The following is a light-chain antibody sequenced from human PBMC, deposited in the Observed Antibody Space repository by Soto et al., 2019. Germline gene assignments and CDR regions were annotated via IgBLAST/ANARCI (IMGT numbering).Light chain of an antibody. Sequence: QSALTQPASVSGSPGQSITISCTGTSSDVGGYNYVSWYQQHPGKAPRLMIYAASNRPSGVSHRFSGSRSGNTASLTISGLQADDEAVYYCSSYAGSSNWVFGGGTKVTVL. J-gene: IGLJ3*02. CDR3: SSYAGSSNWV. CDR1: SSDVGGYNY. CDR2: AAS. V-gene: IGLV2-14*01.